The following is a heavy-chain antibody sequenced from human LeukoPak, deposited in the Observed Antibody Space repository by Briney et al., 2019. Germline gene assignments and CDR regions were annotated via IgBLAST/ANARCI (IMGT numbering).Heavy chain of an antibody. J-gene: IGHJ4*02. D-gene: IGHD3-22*01. CDR1: GGSISSSSYY. V-gene: IGHV4-39*01. Sequence: SETLSLTCTVSGGSISSSSYYWGWIRQPPGTGLEWIGSIYYSGSTYYNPSLKSRVTISVDTSKNQFSLKLSSVTAADTAVYYCARYRRTSYDSSGYSSINRHYFDYWGQGTLVTVSS. CDR3: ARYRRTSYDSSGYSSINRHYFDY. CDR2: IYYSGST.